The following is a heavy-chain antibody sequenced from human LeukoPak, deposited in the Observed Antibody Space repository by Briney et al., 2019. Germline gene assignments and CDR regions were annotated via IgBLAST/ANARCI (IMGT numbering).Heavy chain of an antibody. CDR2: ISAYNGNT. Sequence: ASVKVSCKASGYTFTSYGISWVRQAPGQGLEWMGWISAYNGNTNYAQKLQGRVTMTTDTSTSTAYMELRSLRSDDTAVYYCARDLGDIVVVPAAIAGAFDPWGQGTLVTVSS. D-gene: IGHD2-2*02. J-gene: IGHJ5*02. V-gene: IGHV1-18*01. CDR3: ARDLGDIVVVPAAIAGAFDP. CDR1: GYTFTSYG.